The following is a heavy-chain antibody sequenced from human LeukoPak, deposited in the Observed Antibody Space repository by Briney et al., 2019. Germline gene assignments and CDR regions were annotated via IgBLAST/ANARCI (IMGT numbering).Heavy chain of an antibody. V-gene: IGHV3-7*01. CDR3: ARDNGVFYDILTGYNEAFDI. D-gene: IGHD3-9*01. CDR1: GFTFSSYW. J-gene: IGHJ3*02. CDR2: IKQDGSEK. Sequence: GGSLRLSCAASGFTFSSYWMSWVRQAPGKGLEWVANIKQDGSEKYYVDSVKGRFTISRDNAKNSLYLQMNSLRAEDTAVYYCARDNGVFYDILTGYNEAFDIWGQGTMVTVSS.